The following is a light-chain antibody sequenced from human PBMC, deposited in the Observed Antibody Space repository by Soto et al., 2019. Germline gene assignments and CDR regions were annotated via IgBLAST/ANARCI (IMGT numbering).Light chain of an antibody. V-gene: IGKV4-1*01. CDR3: QQYYSSVVT. J-gene: IGKJ5*01. CDR1: QSILSSSNNKSS. CDR2: WAS. Sequence: DIVMTQSPDSLAVSLGERATINCKSSQSILSSSNNKSSLAWFQQQPGQPPKLLIYWASTRESGVPDRFSGSGSGTDFTLTISSLQAEDVAVYYCQQYYSSVVTFGQGTRLEIK.